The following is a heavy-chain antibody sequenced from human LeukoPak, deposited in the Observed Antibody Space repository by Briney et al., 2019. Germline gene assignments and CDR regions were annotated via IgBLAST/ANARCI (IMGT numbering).Heavy chain of an antibody. V-gene: IGHV4-39*01. CDR2: IYYSGST. Sequence: SETLSLTCTVSGGSVSTSSYYWGWIRQPPGKGLEWIGNIYYSGSTYYNPSLKSRLAISVDTSKNQFSLKLSSATATDTAVYYCARRLAGATGFDYWGQGTLVTVSS. D-gene: IGHD1-26*01. CDR3: ARRLAGATGFDY. J-gene: IGHJ4*02. CDR1: GGSVSTSSYY.